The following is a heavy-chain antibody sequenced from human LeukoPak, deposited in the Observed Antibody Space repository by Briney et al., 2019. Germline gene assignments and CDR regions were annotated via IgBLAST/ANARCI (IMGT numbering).Heavy chain of an antibody. CDR1: GGSISSGGYY. Sequence: PSETLSLTCAVSGGSISSGGYYWSWIRQPPGKGLEWIGYIYYSGSTNYNPSLKSRVTISVDTSKNQFSLKLSSVTAADTAVYYCARHNSGWYDLNLDYWGQGTLVTVSS. D-gene: IGHD6-19*01. CDR2: IYYSGST. J-gene: IGHJ4*02. CDR3: ARHNSGWYDLNLDY. V-gene: IGHV4-61*08.